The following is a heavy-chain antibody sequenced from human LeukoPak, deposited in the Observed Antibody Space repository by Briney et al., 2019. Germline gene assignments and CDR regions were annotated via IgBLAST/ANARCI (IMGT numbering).Heavy chain of an antibody. Sequence: GGSLRLSCAASGFTFSSYSVNWVRQAPGKGLEWVSSISSSSSYIYYADSVKGRFTISRDNSKDTLYLQMNSLRAEDTAVYYCARGGVYDAFDIWGQGTMVTVSS. CDR2: ISSSSSYI. CDR1: GFTFSSYS. V-gene: IGHV3-21*01. J-gene: IGHJ3*02. CDR3: ARGGVYDAFDI. D-gene: IGHD5/OR15-5a*01.